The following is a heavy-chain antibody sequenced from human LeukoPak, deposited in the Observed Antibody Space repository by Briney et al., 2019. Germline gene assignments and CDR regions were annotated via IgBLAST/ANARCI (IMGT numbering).Heavy chain of an antibody. J-gene: IGHJ4*02. V-gene: IGHV4-39*01. CDR1: GGSISSSSYY. D-gene: IGHD5-18*01. CDR2: IYYSGST. CDR3: ASRGYSYGFLFDY. Sequence: SETPSLTCTVSGGSISSSSYYWGWIRQPPGKGLEWIGSIYYSGSTYYNSSLKSRVTISVDTSKNQFSLKLSSVTAADTAVYYCASRGYSYGFLFDYWGQGTLVTVSS.